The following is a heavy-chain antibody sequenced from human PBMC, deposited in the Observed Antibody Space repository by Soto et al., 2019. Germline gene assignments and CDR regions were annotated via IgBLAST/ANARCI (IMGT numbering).Heavy chain of an antibody. Sequence: GGSLRLSCEAFGFTFSTYTMNWVRQAPGKGLEWVSYISSSGITISYADPVKGRFSISRDNAKNSLYLQMNSLRGEDTAVYYCARASGIMVAHNYFDLWGQGTLITVYS. CDR3: ARASGIMVAHNYFDL. CDR2: ISSSGITI. D-gene: IGHD2-8*01. J-gene: IGHJ4*02. V-gene: IGHV3-48*04. CDR1: GFTFSTYT.